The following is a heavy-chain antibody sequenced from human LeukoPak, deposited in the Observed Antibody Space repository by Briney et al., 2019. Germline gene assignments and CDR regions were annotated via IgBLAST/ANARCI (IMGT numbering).Heavy chain of an antibody. D-gene: IGHD2-2*01. J-gene: IGHJ6*02. Sequence: PSDTLSLTCAVYGGSFSGYYWSWIRQPPGKGLEWIGEINHSGSTNYNPSLKSRVTISVDTSKNQFSLKLSSVTAADTAVYYCARGTLVDQLMRTLYYYYYGMDVWGQGTTVTVSS. CDR1: GGSFSGYY. CDR3: ARGTLVDQLMRTLYYYYYGMDV. CDR2: INHSGST. V-gene: IGHV4-34*01.